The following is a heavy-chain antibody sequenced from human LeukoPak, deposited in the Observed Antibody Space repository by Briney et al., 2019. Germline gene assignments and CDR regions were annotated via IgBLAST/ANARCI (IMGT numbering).Heavy chain of an antibody. CDR3: ARDNKRDYYDSSGYLDY. V-gene: IGHV1-8*01. CDR2: MNPNSGNT. CDR1: GYTFTSYD. D-gene: IGHD3-22*01. J-gene: IGHJ4*02. Sequence: ASVKVSCKASGYTFTSYDINWVRQATGQGLEWMGWMNPNSGNTGYAQKFQGRVTMTRNTSISTAYMELSSLRSDDTAVYYCARDNKRDYYDSSGYLDYWGQGTLVTVSS.